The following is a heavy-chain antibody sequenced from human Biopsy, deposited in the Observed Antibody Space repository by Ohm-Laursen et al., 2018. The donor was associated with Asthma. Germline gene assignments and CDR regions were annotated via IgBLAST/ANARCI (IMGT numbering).Heavy chain of an antibody. D-gene: IGHD1-14*01. CDR3: ARDGPELPTELDY. CDR2: THHSGYT. J-gene: IGHJ4*02. Sequence: SQTLSLTCTVSGASITSSAYYWSWIRQTPGKGLEWLGDTHHSGYTNYNPSLSSRLTLSVDTSKNQFSLRLTSVTAEDTAVYYCARDGPELPTELDYWGPGTLVTVSS. CDR1: GASITSSAYY. V-gene: IGHV4-31*03.